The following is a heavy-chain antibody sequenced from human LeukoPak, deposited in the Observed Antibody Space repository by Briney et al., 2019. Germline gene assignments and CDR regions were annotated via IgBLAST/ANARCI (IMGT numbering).Heavy chain of an antibody. J-gene: IGHJ6*02. D-gene: IGHD3-3*01. CDR3: ARDFAIFGVVMAYYYYGMDV. CDR1: GFTFSSYG. Sequence: GGSLRLSCAASGFTFSSYGMHWVRQVPGKGLEWVAVIWYDGSNKYYADSVKGRFTISRDNSKNTLYLQMNSLRAEDTAVYYCARDFAIFGVVMAYYYYGMDVWGQGTTVTVSS. CDR2: IWYDGSNK. V-gene: IGHV3-33*01.